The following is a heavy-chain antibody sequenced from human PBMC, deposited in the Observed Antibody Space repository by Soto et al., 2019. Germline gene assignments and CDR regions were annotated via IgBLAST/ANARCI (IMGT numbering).Heavy chain of an antibody. Sequence: GGSLRLSCAASGFTFSSYWMSWVRQAPGKGLEWVANIKQDGSEKYYVDSVKGRFTISRDNAKNSLYLQMNSLRAEDPAVYYCARESMGRGALYYYYYYMDVWGKGTTVTVSS. CDR2: IKQDGSEK. V-gene: IGHV3-7*03. CDR1: GFTFSSYW. D-gene: IGHD3-10*01. CDR3: ARESMGRGALYYYYYYMDV. J-gene: IGHJ6*03.